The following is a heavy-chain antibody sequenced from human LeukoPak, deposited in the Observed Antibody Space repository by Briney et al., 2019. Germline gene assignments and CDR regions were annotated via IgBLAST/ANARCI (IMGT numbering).Heavy chain of an antibody. CDR2: IKSKTDGGTT. D-gene: IGHD5-18*01. V-gene: IGHV3-15*01. CDR1: GFTFSNAW. J-gene: IGHJ6*03. CDR3: TTETRYSYGYYYYYMDV. Sequence: PGGSLRHSCAASGFTFSNAWMSWVRQAPGKGLEWVGRIKSKTDGGTTDYAAPVKGRFTISRDDSKNTLYLQMNSLKTEDTAVYYCTTETRYSYGYYYYYMDVWGKGTTVTVSS.